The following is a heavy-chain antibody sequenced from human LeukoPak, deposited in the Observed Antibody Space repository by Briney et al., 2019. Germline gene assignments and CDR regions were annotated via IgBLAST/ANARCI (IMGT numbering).Heavy chain of an antibody. CDR3: ARGRASLNWFDP. J-gene: IGHJ5*02. V-gene: IGHV4-34*01. Sequence: SETLSLTCAVYGGSFSGYYWSWIRQPPGKGLEWIGEINHSGSTNYNPSLKSRVTISVDTSKNQFSLKLSSVTAADTAVYYCARGRASLNWFDPWGQGTLVTVSS. CDR2: INHSGST. CDR1: GGSFSGYY.